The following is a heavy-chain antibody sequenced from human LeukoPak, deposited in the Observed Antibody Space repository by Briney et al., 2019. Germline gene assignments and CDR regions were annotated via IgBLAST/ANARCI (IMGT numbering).Heavy chain of an antibody. CDR2: IIPIFGTA. Sequence: SVTVSRKASGGTFSSYAISWVRQAPGQGLEWMGGIIPIFGTANYAQKLQSRVTMTTDTSTSTAYMELRSLRSDDTAVYCCARGTGGGSGSYFDWGQGTLVTVSS. D-gene: IGHD3-10*01. J-gene: IGHJ4*02. CDR1: GGTFSSYA. V-gene: IGHV1-69*05. CDR3: ARGTGGGSGSYFD.